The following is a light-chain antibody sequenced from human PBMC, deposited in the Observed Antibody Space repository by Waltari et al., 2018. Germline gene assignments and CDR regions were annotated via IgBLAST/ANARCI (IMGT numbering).Light chain of an antibody. J-gene: IGLJ2*01. CDR2: NVD. CDR1: ASDVGGYKY. V-gene: IGLV2-11*01. Sequence: QSALTQPRSVSGSPGHSVTFSCPGTASDVGGYKYVSWYQRHPGKGPKLIIYNVDQRPSGVPDRFSGSKSGNTASLTISGLQAEDEADYYCCSYAGKYTSVFGGGTKLTVL. CDR3: CSYAGKYTSV.